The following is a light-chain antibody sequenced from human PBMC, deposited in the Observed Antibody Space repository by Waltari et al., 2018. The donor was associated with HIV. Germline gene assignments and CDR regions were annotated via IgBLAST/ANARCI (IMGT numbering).Light chain of an antibody. CDR3: QAWDADHAV. CDR1: KLAEKF. J-gene: IGLJ2*01. Sequence: LTQPPSVSVPSGQTASIPCSGAKLAEKFPCWYQKKPGQPPVLLVYQGSRRPSGSPERFSASKSANTATLTVRGAQPLDEAEYFCQAWDADHAVFGGGTTLTVL. V-gene: IGLV3-1*01. CDR2: QGS.